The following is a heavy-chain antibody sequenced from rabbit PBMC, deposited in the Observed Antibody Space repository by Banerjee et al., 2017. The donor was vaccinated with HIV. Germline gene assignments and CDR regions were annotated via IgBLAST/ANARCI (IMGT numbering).Heavy chain of an antibody. V-gene: IGHV1S40*01. CDR1: GFSFSSNYY. D-gene: IGHD1-1*01. J-gene: IGHJ4*01. CDR3: ARDAIITTYTYFNL. CDR2: IYAGSSGST. Sequence: QSLEESGGGLVTPGASLTLTCTASGFSFSSNYYMCWVRQAPGKGLEWIACIYAGSSGSTYYTSWAKGRFTISKTSSTTVTLQMTTLTAADTATYFCARDAIITTYTYFNLWGPGTLVTVS.